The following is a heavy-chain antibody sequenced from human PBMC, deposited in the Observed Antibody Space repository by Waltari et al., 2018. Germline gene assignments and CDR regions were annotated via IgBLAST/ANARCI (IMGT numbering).Heavy chain of an antibody. Sequence: QVQLVESGGGVVQPGRSLRLSCAASGFTFSSYAMHWVRQAPGHGLEWVAVISYDGSNKYYADSVKGRFTISRDNSKNTLYLQMNSLRAEDTAVYYCARDGAITIFGVVIFLFDYWGQGTLVTVSS. CDR3: ARDGAITIFGVVIFLFDY. CDR1: GFTFSSYA. CDR2: ISYDGSNK. J-gene: IGHJ4*02. D-gene: IGHD3-3*01. V-gene: IGHV3-30-3*01.